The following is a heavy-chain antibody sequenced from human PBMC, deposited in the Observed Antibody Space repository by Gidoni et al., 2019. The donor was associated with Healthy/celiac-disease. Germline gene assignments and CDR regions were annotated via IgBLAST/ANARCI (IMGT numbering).Heavy chain of an antibody. V-gene: IGHV6-1*01. D-gene: IGHD6-13*01. J-gene: IGHJ4*02. CDR2: TYYRSKWYN. Sequence: QVPLQQSGPGLVKPSQPLSLTCAISGDSVSSNSAAWNWSRQSPSRGLEWLGRTYYRSKWYNDYAVSVKSRITINQDTSKNQFSLQLNSVTPEDTAVYYCARGIAAAGTRYFDYWGQGTLVTVSS. CDR1: GDSVSSNSAA. CDR3: ARGIAAAGTRYFDY.